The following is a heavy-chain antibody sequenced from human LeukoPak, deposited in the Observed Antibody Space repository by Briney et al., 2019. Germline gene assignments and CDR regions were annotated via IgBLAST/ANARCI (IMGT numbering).Heavy chain of an antibody. CDR3: ARGSAHYFDY. CDR1: GFTFSSYS. D-gene: IGHD6-19*01. V-gene: IGHV3-21*01. J-gene: IGHJ4*02. CDR2: ISSSSSYI. Sequence: PGGSLRLSCAASGFTFSSYSMNWVRQAPGKGLEWVSSISSSSSYIYYADSVKGRFTISRDNAKNSLYLQMNSLRAEDTTVYYCARGSAHYFDYWGQGTLVTVSS.